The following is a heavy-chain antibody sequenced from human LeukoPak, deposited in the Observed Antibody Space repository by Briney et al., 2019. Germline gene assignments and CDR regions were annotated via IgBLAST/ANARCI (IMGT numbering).Heavy chain of an antibody. V-gene: IGHV4-38-2*01. J-gene: IGHJ4*02. CDR2: IFRGGST. Sequence: PSETLSLTCAVSGYSISIAYYWGWIRQPPGKGLEWIGRIFRGGSTSYNPSLMGRLTMSMDTSKNQFSLQLTSVTAADTAVYYCARYDSRGSGSTQLEYWGQGILVTISS. D-gene: IGHD3-3*01. CDR1: GYSISIAYY. CDR3: ARYDSRGSGSTQLEY.